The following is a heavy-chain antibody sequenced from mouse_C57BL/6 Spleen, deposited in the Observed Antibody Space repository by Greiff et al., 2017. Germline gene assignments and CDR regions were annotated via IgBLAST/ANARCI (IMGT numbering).Heavy chain of an antibody. CDR3: ASGGYDGGSNYFDY. CDR1: GYTFTSYW. V-gene: IGHV1-52*01. J-gene: IGHJ2*01. D-gene: IGHD2-2*01. CDR2: IDPSDSET. Sequence: QVQLQQPGAELVRPGSSVKLSCKASGYTFTSYWMHWVKQRPIQGLEWIGNIDPSDSETHYNQKFKDKATLTVDKSSSTAYMQLSSLTSEDSAVYYCASGGYDGGSNYFDYWGQGTTLIVSS.